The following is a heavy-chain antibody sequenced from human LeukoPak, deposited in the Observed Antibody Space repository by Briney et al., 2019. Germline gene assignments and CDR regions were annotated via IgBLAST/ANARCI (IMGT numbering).Heavy chain of an antibody. J-gene: IGHJ4*02. CDR3: ARFEAGLYYFDY. CDR1: GFTFSSYS. D-gene: IGHD6-19*01. V-gene: IGHV3-21*01. Sequence: GGSLRLSCAASGFTFSSYSMNWLRQAPGKGLEWVSSISSSSSYIYYADSVKGRFTISRDNAQNSLYLQMNSLRAEDTAVYYCARFEAGLYYFDYWGQGTLVTVSS. CDR2: ISSSSSYI.